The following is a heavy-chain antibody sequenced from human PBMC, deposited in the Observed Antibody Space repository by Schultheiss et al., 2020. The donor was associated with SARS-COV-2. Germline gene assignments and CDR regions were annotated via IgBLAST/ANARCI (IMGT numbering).Heavy chain of an antibody. CDR3: ARGGIPTYFDY. CDR2: IYYSGST. Sequence: SETLSLTCTVSGGSISSYYWSWIRQPPGKGLEWIGYIYYSGSTYYNPSLKSRVTISVDTSKNQFSLKLSSVTAADTAVYYCARGGIPTYFDYWGQGTLVTVSS. CDR1: GGSISSYY. V-gene: IGHV4-59*12. J-gene: IGHJ4*02. D-gene: IGHD1-26*01.